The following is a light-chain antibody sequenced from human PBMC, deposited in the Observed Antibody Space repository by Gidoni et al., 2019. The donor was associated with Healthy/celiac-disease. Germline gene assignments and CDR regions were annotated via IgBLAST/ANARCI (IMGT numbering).Light chain of an antibody. CDR3: QQYNSYSPIT. CDR1: QSISSW. Sequence: DLQMTQSPSTLSASVGDRVTITCRASQSISSWLAWYQQKPGKAPKLLIDDASSLESGVPSRFSGSGSGTEFTLTISSLQPDDFSTYYCQQYNSYSPITFGPGTKLEIK. V-gene: IGKV1-5*01. J-gene: IGKJ2*01. CDR2: DAS.